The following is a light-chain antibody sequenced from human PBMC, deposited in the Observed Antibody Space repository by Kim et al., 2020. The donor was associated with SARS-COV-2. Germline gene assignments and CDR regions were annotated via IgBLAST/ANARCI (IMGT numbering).Light chain of an antibody. J-gene: IGKJ5*01. Sequence: PGDKPAHSRQAGQSVRRRYLAWYQQKPGPAPRLLSYGASRRATGIPDRFSCSGSGTDFTLTISRLEPEDFAVYYCQQYGSSPRITFGQGTRLEIK. CDR2: GAS. CDR1: QSVRRRY. CDR3: QQYGSSPRIT. V-gene: IGKV3-20*01.